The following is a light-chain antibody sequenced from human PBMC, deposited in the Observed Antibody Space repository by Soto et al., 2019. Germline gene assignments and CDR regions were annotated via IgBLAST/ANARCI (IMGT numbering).Light chain of an antibody. CDR3: CSHSKSGTFVWV. J-gene: IGLJ3*02. V-gene: IGLV2-23*02. Sequence: QSALTQPASVSGSPGQSITISCTGISSDVETDNHVSWYRQHPGKAPQLIIYEVTKRPSGVSNRFSGSKSGNTASLTISGLQADDEADYSCCSHSKSGTFVWVFGGGTKRTVL. CDR1: SSDVETDNH. CDR2: EVT.